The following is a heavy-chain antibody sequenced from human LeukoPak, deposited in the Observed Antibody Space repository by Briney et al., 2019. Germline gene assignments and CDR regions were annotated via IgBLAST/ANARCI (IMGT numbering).Heavy chain of an antibody. CDR1: GGTFSSYA. CDR3: ARGLAVAGTFSFDY. Sequence: SVKVSCKASGGTFSSYAISWVRQAPGQGLEWMGRIIPILGIANYAQKFQGRVTITADKSTSTAYMELSSLRSEDTAVYYCARGLAVAGTFSFDYWGQGTLVTVSS. D-gene: IGHD6-19*01. V-gene: IGHV1-69*04. J-gene: IGHJ4*02. CDR2: IIPILGIA.